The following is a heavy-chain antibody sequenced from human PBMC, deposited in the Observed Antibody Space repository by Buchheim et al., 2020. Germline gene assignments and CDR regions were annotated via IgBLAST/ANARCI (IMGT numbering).Heavy chain of an antibody. Sequence: QVQLQESGPGLVKPSGTLSLTCDVSGDSMSSHDWWSWARQPPGKGLEWIGEIHHGGSTNTSPSLKGRVTISVDKSKKNFSLRLSSVTAADTAVYYCARNGYYTMDVWGQGTT. CDR2: IHHGGST. CDR1: GDSMSSHDW. V-gene: IGHV4-4*02. J-gene: IGHJ6*02. D-gene: IGHD2-8*01. CDR3: ARNGYYTMDV.